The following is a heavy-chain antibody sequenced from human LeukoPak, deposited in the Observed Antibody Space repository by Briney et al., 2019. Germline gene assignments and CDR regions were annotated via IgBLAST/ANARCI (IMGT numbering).Heavy chain of an antibody. J-gene: IGHJ4*02. V-gene: IGHV4-59*03. Sequence: SETLSLTCTISDGSISTYYWSWIRQPPGKGLEWIGYVYYSGSADYNPSLRSRVTLSVDTSKNQFSLTLTSVTAADTAMYYCATTTIGSSSSYYFHYGGRGTLVTVSS. CDR3: ATTTIGSSSSYYFHY. CDR1: DGSISTYY. D-gene: IGHD6-6*01. CDR2: VYYSGSA.